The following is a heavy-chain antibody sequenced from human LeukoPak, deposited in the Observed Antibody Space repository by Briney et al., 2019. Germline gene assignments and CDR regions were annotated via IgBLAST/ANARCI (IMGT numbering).Heavy chain of an antibody. J-gene: IGHJ6*02. Sequence: PGGSLRLSCAASGFTFSSYSMNWVRQAPTKALEWVSYIINSGGTVYYTDSVQGRFTISRDNARNSLFLQMNSLRDEDTAVYYCARVGRGVYGMDVWGQGTTVTVSS. D-gene: IGHD3-10*01. CDR3: ARVGRGVYGMDV. CDR2: IINSGGTV. V-gene: IGHV3-48*02. CDR1: GFTFSSYS.